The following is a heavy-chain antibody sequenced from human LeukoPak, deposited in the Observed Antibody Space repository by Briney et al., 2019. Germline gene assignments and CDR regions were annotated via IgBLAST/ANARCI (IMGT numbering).Heavy chain of an antibody. V-gene: IGHV1-8*01. Sequence: ASVKVSCKASGYTFTSYDINWVRQATGQGLEWMGWMNPNSGNTGYAQKFQGRVTTTRNTSISTAYMELSSLRSEDTAVYYCARDLGYYGSGSYYNRYNWFDPWGQGTLVTVSS. J-gene: IGHJ5*02. CDR2: MNPNSGNT. D-gene: IGHD3-10*01. CDR3: ARDLGYYGSGSYYNRYNWFDP. CDR1: GYTFTSYD.